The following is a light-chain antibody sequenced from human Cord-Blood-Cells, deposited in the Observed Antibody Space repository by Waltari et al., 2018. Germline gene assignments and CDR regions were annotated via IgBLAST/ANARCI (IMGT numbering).Light chain of an antibody. CDR2: DAS. CDR3: QQYGSAPLT. CDR1: QSVSSSY. Sequence: EIVLPQSPATLSLSPGERATLSCGANQSVSSSYLAWYQQKPGLAPRLLSYDASSSATCIPDRISCSGSEKECTLTISRLEPEDFAVYDCQQYGSAPLTFGGGTKVEIK. J-gene: IGKJ4*01. V-gene: IGKV3D-20*01.